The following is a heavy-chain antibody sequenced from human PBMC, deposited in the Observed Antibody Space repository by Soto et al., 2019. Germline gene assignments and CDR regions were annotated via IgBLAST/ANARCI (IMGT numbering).Heavy chain of an antibody. Sequence: PGGSLRLSFAASGSTSSDHYMTWIRETPGKGVGWVSSISSSATTSYSTNSVKGRFTIARDNAETSVDLQMTSLRAEDTAVYYCARVGANKVWNIAPRPKGYFFDYWGQGTLVTVSS. D-gene: IGHD6-6*01. CDR3: ARVGANKVWNIAPRPKGYFFDY. CDR2: ISSSATTS. V-gene: IGHV3-11*01. CDR1: GSTSSDHY. J-gene: IGHJ4*02.